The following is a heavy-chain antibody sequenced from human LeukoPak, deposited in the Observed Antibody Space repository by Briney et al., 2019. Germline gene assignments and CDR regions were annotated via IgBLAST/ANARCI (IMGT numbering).Heavy chain of an antibody. CDR2: ISYDVSKT. CDR1: GFTFSDYS. J-gene: IGHJ5*02. Sequence: GGSLRLSCAASGFTFSDYSLHWLRQAPGKGLEWVAGISYDVSKTYYADSVKGRLTISRDNSQNTVYLQMSSLRVDDTALYYCARVAIVGAHRNYFDRWGQGTLVTVSS. CDR3: ARVAIVGAHRNYFDR. D-gene: IGHD1-26*01. V-gene: IGHV3-30-3*01.